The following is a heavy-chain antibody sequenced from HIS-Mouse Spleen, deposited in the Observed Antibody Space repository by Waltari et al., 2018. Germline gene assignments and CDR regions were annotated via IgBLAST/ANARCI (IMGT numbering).Heavy chain of an antibody. Sequence: EVQLVESGGGLVQPGGSLRLSCAASGFTFSSYSRNWVRQAPGKGLEWVSYISSSSSTIYYADSVKGRFTISRDNAKNSLYLQMNSLRAEDTAVYYCARGASGSYYLVSVSDYWGQGTLVTVSS. J-gene: IGHJ4*02. CDR2: ISSSSSTI. CDR3: ARGASGSYYLVSVSDY. D-gene: IGHD1-26*01. V-gene: IGHV3-48*01. CDR1: GFTFSSYS.